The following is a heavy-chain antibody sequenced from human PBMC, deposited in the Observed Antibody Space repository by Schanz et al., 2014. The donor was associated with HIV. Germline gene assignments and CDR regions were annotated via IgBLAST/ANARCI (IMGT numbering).Heavy chain of an antibody. D-gene: IGHD2-2*01. CDR2: TWYDGSNK. J-gene: IGHJ3*02. CDR3: ARDVAGCSGTSCYSDAFDI. Sequence: QVQVVESGGGVVRPGRSLRLSCAVSGFTFSNYGMHWVRQAPGKGLEWVAVTWYDGSNKYYADSVKGRFTISRDNSKNTLFLQMNSLRAEDTAVYFCARDVAGCSGTSCYSDAFDIWGQGTLVTVSS. CDR1: GFTFSNYG. V-gene: IGHV3-33*01.